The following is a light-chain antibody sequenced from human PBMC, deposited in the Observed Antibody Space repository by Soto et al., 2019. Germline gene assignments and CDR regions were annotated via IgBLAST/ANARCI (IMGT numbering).Light chain of an antibody. V-gene: IGKV3-15*01. CDR3: QQYDNWPYT. J-gene: IGKJ2*01. CDR1: QSVSNN. CDR2: GAS. Sequence: EIVMTQSPATLSVSPGERVSLSCRASQSVSNNLAWYQQKPGQAPRLLIYGASTRATAIPARFSGSGSGTEFTLTISSLQSEDFAVYFCQQYDNWPYTFGQGTKLEIK.